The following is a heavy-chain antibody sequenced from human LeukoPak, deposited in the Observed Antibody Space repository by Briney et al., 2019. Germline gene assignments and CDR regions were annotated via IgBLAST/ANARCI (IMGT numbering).Heavy chain of an antibody. CDR2: IYYSGNT. V-gene: IGHV4-59*08. D-gene: IGHD1-26*01. CDR1: GGSISGFF. CDR3: VRGSGSYSVY. J-gene: IGHJ4*02. Sequence: KPSETLSLTCTVSGGSISGFFWSWIRQPPGKGLEWIGYIYYSGNTNYNPSLKSRVTISVDTSKNQFSLKLSSVTAADTAVYYCVRGSGSYSVYWGQGTLVTVSS.